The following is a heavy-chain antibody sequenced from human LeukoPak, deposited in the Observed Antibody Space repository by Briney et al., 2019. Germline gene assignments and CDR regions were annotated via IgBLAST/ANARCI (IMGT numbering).Heavy chain of an antibody. CDR1: GFIFSRYW. V-gene: IGHV3-7*01. CDR3: ARDRIVVVVAATRDWYY. Sequence: GGSLRLSCAASGFIFSRYWMSWVRQAPGKGLEWVANIKQDGSEKYYVDSVKGRFTISRDNSKNSLYLQMNSLRAEDTAVYYCARDRIVVVVAATRDWYYWGQGTLVTVSS. D-gene: IGHD2-15*01. J-gene: IGHJ4*02. CDR2: IKQDGSEK.